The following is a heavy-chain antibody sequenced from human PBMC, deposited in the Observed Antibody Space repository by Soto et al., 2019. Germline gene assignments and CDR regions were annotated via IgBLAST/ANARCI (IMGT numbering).Heavy chain of an antibody. D-gene: IGHD2-21*02. CDR3: ARGSFVVVTDNAFDI. J-gene: IGHJ3*02. CDR2: ISAYNGNT. CDR1: GYTFTSYG. Sequence: ASVKVSCKASGYTFTSYGISWVRQAPGQGLEWMGWISAYNGNTNYAQKLQGRVTMTTDTSTSTAYMELRSLRSDDTAVYYCARGSFVVVTDNAFDIWGQGTMVTVSS. V-gene: IGHV1-18*01.